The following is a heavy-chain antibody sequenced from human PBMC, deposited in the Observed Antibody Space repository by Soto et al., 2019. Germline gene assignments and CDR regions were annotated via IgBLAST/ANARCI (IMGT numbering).Heavy chain of an antibody. J-gene: IGHJ6*02. Sequence: QVQLVQSGAEVKKPGASVKVSCKASGYTFTSYDINWVRQATGQGLEWMGWMNPNSGNTVYAQKFQGRVTMTRNTSISPAQIEPSRLRSEDTAVYYCARDQTNYGMDVWGQGTTVTVSS. CDR3: ARDQTNYGMDV. CDR2: MNPNSGNT. CDR1: GYTFTSYD. V-gene: IGHV1-8*01.